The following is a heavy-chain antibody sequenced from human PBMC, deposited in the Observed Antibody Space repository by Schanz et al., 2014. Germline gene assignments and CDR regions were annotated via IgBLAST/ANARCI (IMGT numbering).Heavy chain of an antibody. CDR2: ITYNGGTI. Sequence: EVHLVESGGGLVQPGGSLRLSCAASGFTFSSHSFNWVRQAPGKGLEWISYITYNGGTIYYADSVKGRFTISRDNAKNSLDLEMNSLKAEDTAVYFCVSQTGSPNYWGQGTLVTVSS. CDR1: GFTFSSHS. D-gene: IGHD6-13*01. J-gene: IGHJ4*02. CDR3: VSQTGSPNY. V-gene: IGHV3-48*01.